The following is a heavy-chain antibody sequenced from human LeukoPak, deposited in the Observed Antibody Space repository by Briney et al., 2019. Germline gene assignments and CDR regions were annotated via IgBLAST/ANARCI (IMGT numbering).Heavy chain of an antibody. D-gene: IGHD3-10*01. CDR3: ARESDYGSGSYLV. J-gene: IGHJ3*01. Sequence: TGGSLRLSCAASGFTFSSYGMHWVRQAPGKGLEWVAVIWYDGSNKYYADSVKGRFTISRDNSKNTLYLQMNSLRDEDTAVYYCARESDYGSGSYLVWGQGTMVTVSS. V-gene: IGHV3-33*01. CDR1: GFTFSSYG. CDR2: IWYDGSNK.